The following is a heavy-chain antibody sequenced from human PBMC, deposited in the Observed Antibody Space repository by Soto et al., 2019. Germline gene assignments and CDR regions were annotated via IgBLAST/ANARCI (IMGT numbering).Heavy chain of an antibody. D-gene: IGHD1-26*01. J-gene: IGHJ4*02. CDR1: GYSFTSLD. V-gene: IGHV1-8*01. Sequence: QVQLVQSGAEVREPGASVKVSCKASGYSFTSLDINWVRQTAGQGLEWMGWMQPSTGRTGYAQKVPGRVTMTRDTSINTAYMELTTLTSDDTAFYYCARGVSAGVDYWGQGTLVTVSS. CDR3: ARGVSAGVDY. CDR2: MQPSTGRT.